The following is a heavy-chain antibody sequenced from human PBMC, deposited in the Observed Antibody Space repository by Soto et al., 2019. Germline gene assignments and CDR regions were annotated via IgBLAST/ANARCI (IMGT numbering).Heavy chain of an antibody. J-gene: IGHJ6*03. CDR1: GFSFNNYA. CDR3: ARDASIAAAGKAKYYYYYYMHV. CDR2: ISWSGGST. V-gene: IGHV3-20*01. Sequence: GGSLRLSCAASGFSFNNYAINWVRQAPGKGLEWVSVISWSGGSTGHADSVKGRFTISRDNAKNSLYLQMNSLRAEDTALYHCARDASIAAAGKAKYYYYYYMHVWGKGTTVTVSS. D-gene: IGHD6-13*01.